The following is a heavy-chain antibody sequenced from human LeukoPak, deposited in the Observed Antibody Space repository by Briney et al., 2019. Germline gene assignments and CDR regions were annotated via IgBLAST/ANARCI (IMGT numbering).Heavy chain of an antibody. V-gene: IGHV4-34*01. CDR1: GGSFSGYY. CDR3: ARGLGITIWTYGMDV. Sequence: PSETLPLTCAVYGGSFSGYYWSWIRQPPGKGLEWIGEINHSGSTNYNPSLKSRVTISVDTSKNQFSLKLSSVTAADTAVYYCARGLGITIWTYGMDVWGQGTTVTVSS. CDR2: INHSGST. D-gene: IGHD3-3*01. J-gene: IGHJ6*02.